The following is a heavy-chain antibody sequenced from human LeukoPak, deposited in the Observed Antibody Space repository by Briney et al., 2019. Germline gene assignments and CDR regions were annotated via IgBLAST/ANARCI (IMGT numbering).Heavy chain of an antibody. CDR1: GGSISSGSYY. CDR2: IYTSGST. Sequence: SQTLSLTCTVSGGSISSGSYYWSWIRQPAGKGLEWIGRIYTSGSTNYNPSLKSRVTISVDTSKNQFSLKLSSVTAADTAVYYYARVVAALLDNWFDPWGQGTLVTVSS. J-gene: IGHJ5*02. CDR3: ARVVAALLDNWFDP. V-gene: IGHV4-61*02. D-gene: IGHD2-15*01.